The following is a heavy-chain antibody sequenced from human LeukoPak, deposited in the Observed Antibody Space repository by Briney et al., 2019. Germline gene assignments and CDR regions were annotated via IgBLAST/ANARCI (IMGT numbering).Heavy chain of an antibody. Sequence: SETLSLTCTVAGRAISSYYWSWIRQPPGKGLEWIGYIYYRGSPNYNPSLKSRVTISVDTSKNQFSLKLSYVTAADTAVYYCAREATGTGDSSGYYPQDAFDIWGQGTMVTVSS. V-gene: IGHV4-59*01. CDR3: AREATGTGDSSGYYPQDAFDI. J-gene: IGHJ3*02. CDR2: IYYRGSP. D-gene: IGHD3-22*01. CDR1: GRAISSYY.